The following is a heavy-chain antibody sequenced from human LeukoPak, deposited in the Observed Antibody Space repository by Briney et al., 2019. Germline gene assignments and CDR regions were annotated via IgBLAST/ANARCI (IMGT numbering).Heavy chain of an antibody. J-gene: IGHJ4*02. Sequence: PGGSLRLSCAASGLTFNNHAMSWVRQPPGKGLEWVSSISGSGGTTYYADSVKGRFTSSRDNSKNTLYLQMNSLKAEDTAVYYCAKDPVVYHGGSGWHYFDYWGQGTLVTVSS. CDR3: AKDPVVYHGGSGWHYFDY. CDR2: ISGSGGTT. V-gene: IGHV3-23*01. D-gene: IGHD6-19*01. CDR1: GLTFNNHA.